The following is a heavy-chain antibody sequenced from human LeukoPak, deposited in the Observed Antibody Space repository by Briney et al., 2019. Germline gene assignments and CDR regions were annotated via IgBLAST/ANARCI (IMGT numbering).Heavy chain of an antibody. Sequence: PSETLSLTCTVSGASISDHYWNWIRQPPGKGLEWIGYSRYSESSNYNPSLKGRATISVDTSKNQLSLTVNSVTAADTAVYYCTRGSILADDYWGQGILVTVSP. CDR2: SRYSESS. CDR3: TRGSILADDY. J-gene: IGHJ4*02. V-gene: IGHV4-59*11. D-gene: IGHD2-2*02. CDR1: GASISDHY.